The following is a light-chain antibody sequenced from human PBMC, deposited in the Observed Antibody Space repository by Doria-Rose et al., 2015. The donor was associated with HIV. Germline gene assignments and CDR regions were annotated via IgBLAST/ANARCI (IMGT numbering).Light chain of an antibody. J-gene: IGKJ2*01. V-gene: IGKV2-28*01. Sequence: QSPLSLPVTPGQPASISCRSSQSLLHTIGCNYLDWYLQKPGQSPQLLIYLGSNRASGVPDRFSGSGSGTDFTLKISRVEAEDVGVYYCMQALQTPYTFGQGTKLEIK. CDR2: LGS. CDR3: MQALQTPYT. CDR1: QSLLHTIGCNY.